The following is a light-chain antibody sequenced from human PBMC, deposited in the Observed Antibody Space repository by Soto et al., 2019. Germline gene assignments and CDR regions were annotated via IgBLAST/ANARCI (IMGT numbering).Light chain of an antibody. CDR2: GAS. V-gene: IGKV3-20*01. Sequence: EIVLTQSPGTLSLSPGERVTLSCRASQSVSSSSLAWYQQKPGQAPRLLIYGASSRATGIPDRFSGSGSGTDFILTISRLEPEDFAVFYCQQYGSSPLTFGGGTKVEIK. CDR1: QSVSSSS. J-gene: IGKJ4*01. CDR3: QQYGSSPLT.